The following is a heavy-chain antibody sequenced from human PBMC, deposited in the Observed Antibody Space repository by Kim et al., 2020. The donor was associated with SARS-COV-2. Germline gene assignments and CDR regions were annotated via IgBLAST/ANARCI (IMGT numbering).Heavy chain of an antibody. CDR3: ARHSWGEIIAAWFDP. V-gene: IGHV3-33*01. CDR2: IWYDGSNK. Sequence: GGSLRLSCAASGFTFSSYGMHWVRQAPGKGLEWVAVIWYDGSNKYYADSVKGRFTISRDNSKNTLYLQMNSLRAEDTAVYYCARHSWGEIIAAWFDPWGQGTLVTVSS. CDR1: GFTFSSYG. D-gene: IGHD3-16*01. J-gene: IGHJ5*02.